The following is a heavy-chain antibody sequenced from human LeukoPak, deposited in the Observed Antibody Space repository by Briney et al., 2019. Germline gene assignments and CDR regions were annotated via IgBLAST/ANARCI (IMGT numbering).Heavy chain of an antibody. D-gene: IGHD3-10*01. V-gene: IGHV1-46*01. Sequence: ASVKVSCKASGYTFTGYYMHWVRQAPGQGLEWMGIINPSGGSTSYAQKFQGRVTMTRDMSTSTVYMELSSLRSDDTAVYYCARDTPDGSGSYFLRYYYYMDVWGKGTTVTISS. CDR2: INPSGGST. CDR1: GYTFTGYY. J-gene: IGHJ6*03. CDR3: ARDTPDGSGSYFLRYYYYMDV.